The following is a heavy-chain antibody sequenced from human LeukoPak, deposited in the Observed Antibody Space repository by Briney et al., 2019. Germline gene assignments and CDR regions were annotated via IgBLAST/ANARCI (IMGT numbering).Heavy chain of an antibody. CDR2: IYYSGST. CDR1: GGSISSYY. J-gene: IGHJ3*02. Sequence: PSETLSLTCTVSGGSISSYYWSWIRQPPGKGLEWIGYIYYSGSTNYNPPLKSRVTISVDTSKNQFSLKLSSVTAADTAVYYCARSTIFGVVIYAFDIWGQGTMVTVSS. CDR3: ARSTIFGVVIYAFDI. V-gene: IGHV4-59*01. D-gene: IGHD3-3*01.